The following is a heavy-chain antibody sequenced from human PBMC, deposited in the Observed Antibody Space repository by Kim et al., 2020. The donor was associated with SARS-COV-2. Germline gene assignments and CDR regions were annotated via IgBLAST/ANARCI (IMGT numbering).Heavy chain of an antibody. CDR1: GFTFSSYA. J-gene: IGHJ3*02. CDR2: ISGSGGST. D-gene: IGHD2-2*01. CDR3: AKRYCSSTSCYVGDAFDI. V-gene: IGHV3-23*01. Sequence: GGSLRLSCAASGFTFSSYAMSWVRQAPGKGLEWVSAISGSGGSTYYADSVKGRFTISRDNSKNTLYLQMNSLRAEDTAVYYCAKRYCSSTSCYVGDAFDIWGQGTMVTVSS.